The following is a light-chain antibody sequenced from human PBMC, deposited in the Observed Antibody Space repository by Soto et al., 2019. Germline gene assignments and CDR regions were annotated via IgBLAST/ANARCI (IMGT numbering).Light chain of an antibody. Sequence: QPVLAQRPSASGSPGQSVTISCTGTSSDVGGYNYVSWYQQHPGKAPKLMIYEVSKRPSGVPDRFSGSKSGNTASLTVSGLQAEDEADYYCSSYAGSNNYVFGTGTKVTVL. V-gene: IGLV2-8*01. CDR3: SSYAGSNNYV. J-gene: IGLJ1*01. CDR1: SSDVGGYNY. CDR2: EVS.